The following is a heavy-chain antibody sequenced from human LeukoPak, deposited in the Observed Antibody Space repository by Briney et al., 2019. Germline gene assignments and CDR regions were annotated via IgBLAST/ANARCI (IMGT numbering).Heavy chain of an antibody. Sequence: GGSLRLSCAASGFTFRKCGIHWVRQAPGKGLEWVAVISEDESDKQYADSVKGRFTISRDNSKNTVYLQMNSLRAEDTAVYYCAKDRRYYDSTGYYWYFDYWGQGTLVTVSS. CDR2: ISEDESDK. V-gene: IGHV3-30*18. CDR1: GFTFRKCG. J-gene: IGHJ4*02. CDR3: AKDRRYYDSTGYYWYFDY. D-gene: IGHD3-22*01.